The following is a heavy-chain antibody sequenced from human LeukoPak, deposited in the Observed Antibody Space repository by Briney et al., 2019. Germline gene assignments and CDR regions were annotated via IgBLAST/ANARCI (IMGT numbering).Heavy chain of an antibody. CDR2: IYYSGST. V-gene: IGHV4-59*01. J-gene: IGHJ3*02. CDR1: GGSFSGYY. Sequence: SETLSLTCAVYGGSFSGYYWSWIRQPPGKGLEWIGYIYYSGSTNYNPSLKSRVTISVDTSKNQFSLKLSSVTAADTAVYYCARRGDYGGNSGDDAFDIWGQWTMVTVSS. D-gene: IGHD4-23*01. CDR3: ARRGDYGGNSGDDAFDI.